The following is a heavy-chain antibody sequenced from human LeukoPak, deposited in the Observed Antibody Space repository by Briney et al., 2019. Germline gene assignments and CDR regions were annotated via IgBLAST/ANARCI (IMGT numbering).Heavy chain of an antibody. J-gene: IGHJ5*02. CDR2: IYSTGST. V-gene: IGHV4-61*02. D-gene: IGHD3-22*01. CDR1: GGSINRGSYY. Sequence: SETLSLTCTVSGGSINRGSYYWSWIRQPAGTGLEWIGRIYSTGSTNYNPSLEGRVTMAIDESKNQFSLKLSSVTAADTAVYYCARFQYYYDSSGPLNWFDPWGQGTLVTVSS. CDR3: ARFQYYYDSSGPLNWFDP.